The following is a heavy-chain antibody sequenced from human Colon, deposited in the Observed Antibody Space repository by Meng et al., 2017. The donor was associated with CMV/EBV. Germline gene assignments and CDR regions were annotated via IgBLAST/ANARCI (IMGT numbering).Heavy chain of an antibody. CDR1: GFNFNSYG. Sequence: GGSLRLSCAASGFNFNSYGMHWVRQAPGKGLQWVAFIRFDGKDQYYSDSVKGRFTISRDNAMSTLYLQMNNLKPEDTALYYCARTWRRYDSGGYFDYWGQGTLVTVSS. V-gene: IGHV3-30*02. CDR3: ARTWRRYDSGGYFDY. J-gene: IGHJ4*02. D-gene: IGHD3-22*01. CDR2: IRFDGKDQ.